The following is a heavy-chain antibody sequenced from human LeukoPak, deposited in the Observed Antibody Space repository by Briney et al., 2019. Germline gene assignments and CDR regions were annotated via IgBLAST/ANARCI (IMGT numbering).Heavy chain of an antibody. V-gene: IGHV4-30-4*08. CDR1: GGSISSGDYY. CDR2: IYYSGST. D-gene: IGHD4-17*01. Sequence: PSETLSLTCTVSGGSISSGDYYWSWIRQPPGKGLEWIGYIYYSGSTCYNPSLKSRVTISVDTSKNQFSLKLSSVTAADTAVYYCARDPRYGDEGYWGQGTLVTVSS. J-gene: IGHJ4*02. CDR3: ARDPRYGDEGY.